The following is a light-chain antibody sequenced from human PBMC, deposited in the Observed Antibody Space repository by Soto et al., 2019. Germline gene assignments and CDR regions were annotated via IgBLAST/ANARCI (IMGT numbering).Light chain of an antibody. J-gene: IGKJ1*01. Sequence: DIQMTQSPSSLSASVGDRVTITCQASQDISNYLKWYQQKPGKAPKLLIYDESNLETGVPSRFSGSGSGTDFTFTISRLQPEDIATYYCQQYDNLPWTFGQGTKVEIK. CDR3: QQYDNLPWT. CDR1: QDISNY. CDR2: DES. V-gene: IGKV1-33*01.